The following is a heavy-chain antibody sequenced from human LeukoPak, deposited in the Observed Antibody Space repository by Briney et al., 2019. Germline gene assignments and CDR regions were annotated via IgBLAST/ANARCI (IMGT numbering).Heavy chain of an antibody. CDR3: AVGAHRLYFDY. CDR1: GGSLSGYY. CDR2: INHSGST. J-gene: IGHJ4*02. D-gene: IGHD1-26*01. V-gene: IGHV4-34*01. Sequence: SETLSLTCAVYGGSLSGYYWSWIRQPPGKGLEWIGEINHSGSTNYNPSLKSRVTISVDTSKNQFSLKLSSVTAADTAVYYCAVGAHRLYFDYWGQGTLVTVSS.